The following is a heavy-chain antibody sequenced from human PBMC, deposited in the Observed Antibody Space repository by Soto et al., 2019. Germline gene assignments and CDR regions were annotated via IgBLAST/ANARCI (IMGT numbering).Heavy chain of an antibody. D-gene: IGHD1-26*01. CDR3: ARDLAKGGGSAGFDY. CDR1: GYTFTSYA. CDR2: INGGNGDT. V-gene: IGHV1-3*01. J-gene: IGHJ4*02. Sequence: QVQLVQSGAEMRKPGASVMVSCKASGYTFTSYAMNWVRQAPGQRLEWMGWINGGNGDTKYSQRFQDRVTITRDTSANTVYMELSSLTSEDTAVYYCARDLAKGGGSAGFDYWGQGTLVTVSS.